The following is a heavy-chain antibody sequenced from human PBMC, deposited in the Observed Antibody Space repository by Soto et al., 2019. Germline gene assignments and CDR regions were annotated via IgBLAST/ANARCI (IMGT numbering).Heavy chain of an antibody. D-gene: IGHD2-15*01. CDR2: IRSKAYGETT. Sequence: SLRLSCTGSGFTFGDYAMSWSRQAPGKGLEWVGVIRSKAYGETTDYAASVKGRFTIFRDDSKSIAYLQMSSLQTEDTGVYYCTKYTYTSRYSYFGMDVWGHGTTVTV. CDR3: TKYTYTSRYSYFGMDV. CDR1: GFTFGDYA. J-gene: IGHJ6*02. V-gene: IGHV3-49*03.